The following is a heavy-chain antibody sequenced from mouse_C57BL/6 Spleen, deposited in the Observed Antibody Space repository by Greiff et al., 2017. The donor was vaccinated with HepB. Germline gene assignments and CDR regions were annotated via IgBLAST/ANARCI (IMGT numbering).Heavy chain of an antibody. Sequence: QVQLKQSGAELVKPGASVKLSCKASGYTFTSYWMHWVKQRPGQGLEWIGMIHPNSGSTNYNEKFKSKATLTVDKSSSTAYMQLSSLTSEDSAVYYCAREGLLYYFDYWGQGTTLTVSS. CDR1: GYTFTSYW. J-gene: IGHJ2*01. V-gene: IGHV1-64*01. D-gene: IGHD2-12*01. CDR3: AREGLLYYFDY. CDR2: IHPNSGST.